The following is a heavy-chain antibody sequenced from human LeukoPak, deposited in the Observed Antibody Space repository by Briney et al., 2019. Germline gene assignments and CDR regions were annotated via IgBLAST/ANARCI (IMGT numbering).Heavy chain of an antibody. CDR3: ARDPYSGNYGNDYYYYMDV. CDR1: TFTFSGYY. Sequence: PGGSLRLSCSASTFTFSGYYMNWVRQAPGKAMEWVSSITSSGTHIFYADSVRGRFTISRDNAKNSLYLQMDSLGPDDTAVYYCARDPYSGNYGNDYYYYMDVWGKGTTVTISS. D-gene: IGHD1-26*01. CDR2: ITSSGTHI. J-gene: IGHJ6*03. V-gene: IGHV3-21*01.